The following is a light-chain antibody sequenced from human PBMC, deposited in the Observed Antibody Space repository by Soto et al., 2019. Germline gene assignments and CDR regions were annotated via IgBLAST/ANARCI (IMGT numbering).Light chain of an antibody. CDR2: DVS. J-gene: IGKJ1*01. CDR3: QXXGSSPT. CDR1: QSVSSNY. Sequence: EIVLTQSPGTLSLSPGERATLSCRSSQSVSSNYLAWYQQKPDQAPRLVIYDVSGRATGVPDRFSGSGSGTXXXXXXXXXXXXXXXVYYCQXXGSSPTFGQGTKVEIK. V-gene: IGKV3-20*01.